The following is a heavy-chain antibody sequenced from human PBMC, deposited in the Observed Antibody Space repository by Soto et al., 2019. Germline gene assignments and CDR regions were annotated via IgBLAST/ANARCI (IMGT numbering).Heavy chain of an antibody. Sequence: PGESLKISCKGSGYSFTSYWISWVRQMPGKGLEWMGRIDPSDSYTNYSPSFQGHVTISADKSISTAYLQRSSLKASDTAMYYCARHYYDSSGYFENGMDVWGQGTTVTVSS. V-gene: IGHV5-10-1*01. J-gene: IGHJ6*02. CDR3: ARHYYDSSGYFENGMDV. D-gene: IGHD3-22*01. CDR2: IDPSDSYT. CDR1: GYSFTSYW.